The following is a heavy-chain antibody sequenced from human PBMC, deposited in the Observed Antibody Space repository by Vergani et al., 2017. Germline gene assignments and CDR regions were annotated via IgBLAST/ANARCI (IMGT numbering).Heavy chain of an antibody. V-gene: IGHV1-69*04. D-gene: IGHD2-15*01. J-gene: IGHJ6*02. CDR3: ASGLVVVAATPWDYYYYGMDV. CDR1: RGTFSSYA. Sequence: QVQLVQSGAEVKKPGSSVKVSCKASRGTFSSYAISWVRQAPGQGLEWMGRIIPILGIANYAQKFQGRVTITADKSTSTAYMELSSLRSEDTAVYYCASGLVVVAATPWDYYYYGMDVWGQGTTVTVSS. CDR2: IIPILGIA.